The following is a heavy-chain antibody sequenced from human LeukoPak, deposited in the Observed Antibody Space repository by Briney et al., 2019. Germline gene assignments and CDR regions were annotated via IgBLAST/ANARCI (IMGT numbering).Heavy chain of an antibody. Sequence: SETLSLTCTVSGGSISSGGYYWSWIRQHPGKGLEWIGYIYYSGSTYYNPSLKSRVTISVDTSKNQFSLKLSSVTAADTAVYYCARHPSYDFWSGYYAYYGMDVWGQGTTVTVSS. V-gene: IGHV4-31*03. J-gene: IGHJ6*02. CDR2: IYYSGST. CDR3: ARHPSYDFWSGYYAYYGMDV. CDR1: GGSISSGGYY. D-gene: IGHD3-3*01.